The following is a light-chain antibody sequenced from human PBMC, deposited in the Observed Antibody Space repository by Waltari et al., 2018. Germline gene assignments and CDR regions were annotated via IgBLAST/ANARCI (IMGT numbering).Light chain of an antibody. Sequence: DIVLTQSPATLSLSPGERATLSCRASQSGSSTYFAWDQQKPGQAPRLLICDAANRATGVPARFSGSGSGTDFTLTISSLEPEDFAVYYCQQRSNWPPRYTFGQGTKLEIK. V-gene: IGKV3-11*01. CDR2: DAA. CDR3: QQRSNWPPRYT. CDR1: QSGSSTY. J-gene: IGKJ2*01.